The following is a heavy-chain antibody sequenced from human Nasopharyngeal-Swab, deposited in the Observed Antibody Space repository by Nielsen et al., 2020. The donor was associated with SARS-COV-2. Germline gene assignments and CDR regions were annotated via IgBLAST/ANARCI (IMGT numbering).Heavy chain of an antibody. Sequence: SVKVSCKASGGTFSSYAISWVRQAPGQGLEWMGGIIPIFGTLNYAQKIQGRVTITADESTSTAYMELSSLRSEDTAVYYCAREGYYGSGSYAPFDYWGQGTLVTVSS. CDR2: IIPIFGTL. J-gene: IGHJ4*02. CDR1: GGTFSSYA. V-gene: IGHV1-69*01. CDR3: AREGYYGSGSYAPFDY. D-gene: IGHD3-10*01.